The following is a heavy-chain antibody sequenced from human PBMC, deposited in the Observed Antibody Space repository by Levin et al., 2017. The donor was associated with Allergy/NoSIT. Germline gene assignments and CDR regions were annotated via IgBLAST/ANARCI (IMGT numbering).Heavy chain of an antibody. CDR3: ARHGAYSYGYGSFDY. CDR1: GGSMSSHY. J-gene: IGHJ4*02. Sequence: TTSETLSLTCTVSGGSMSSHYWSWIRQPPGKGLEWIGYIYYSGNTYYNPSLKSRVTISVDTSKNQFSLKLSSVTAADTAVYYCARHGAYSYGYGSFDYWGQGTLVTVSS. CDR2: IYYSGNT. D-gene: IGHD5-18*01. V-gene: IGHV4-59*08.